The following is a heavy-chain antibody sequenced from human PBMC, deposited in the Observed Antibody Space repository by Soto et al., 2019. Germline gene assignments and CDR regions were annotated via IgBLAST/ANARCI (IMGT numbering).Heavy chain of an antibody. CDR2: MNPNSGNT. CDR1: GYTFTRYD. D-gene: IGHD6-6*01. Sequence: ASVKVSCKASGYTFTRYDFNWVRQATGQGLEWMGWMNPNSGNTGYAQKFQGRVTMTRNNSISTAYMELSSMRSDDTAVYYCARTFSSSSSYYYYYIDVWGKGTTVTVSS. J-gene: IGHJ6*03. CDR3: ARTFSSSSSYYYYYIDV. V-gene: IGHV1-8*01.